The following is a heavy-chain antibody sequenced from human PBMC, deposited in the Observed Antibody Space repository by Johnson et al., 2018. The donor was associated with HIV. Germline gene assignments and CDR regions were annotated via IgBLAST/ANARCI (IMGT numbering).Heavy chain of an antibody. CDR2: IKWSGGST. CDR1: GFTFDDYG. D-gene: IGHD6-19*01. CDR3: ARGEQWLVPDSEDAFDI. Sequence: VQLLESGGGVVRPGGSLRLSCAASGFTFDDYGMSWVRQGPGKRLEWVSGIKWSGGSTGYADSVKARFMISRDNAKNSLYLQMNSLRAEDTAVYYCARGEQWLVPDSEDAFDIWGQGTMVTVSS. J-gene: IGHJ3*02. V-gene: IGHV3-20*04.